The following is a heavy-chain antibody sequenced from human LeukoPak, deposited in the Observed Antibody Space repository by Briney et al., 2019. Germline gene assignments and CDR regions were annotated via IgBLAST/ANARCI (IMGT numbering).Heavy chain of an antibody. CDR3: ARVIGGTHAFDI. Sequence: PGGSLRLSCAASGFTFSSYGMHWVRQAPGRGLEWVAFIRYDGSNKYYADSVKGRFTISRDNSKNTLYLQMNSLRADDTAVYYCARVIGGTHAFDIWGQGTMVTVSS. CDR2: IRYDGSNK. J-gene: IGHJ3*02. D-gene: IGHD1-26*01. CDR1: GFTFSSYG. V-gene: IGHV3-30*02.